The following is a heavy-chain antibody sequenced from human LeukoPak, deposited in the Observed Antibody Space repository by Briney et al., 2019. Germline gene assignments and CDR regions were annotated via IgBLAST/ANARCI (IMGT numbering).Heavy chain of an antibody. V-gene: IGHV3-7*01. CDR3: ASGVYGAAAGRYYYYYMDV. CDR1: GFTFSSYW. J-gene: IGHJ6*03. CDR2: IKQDGSEK. Sequence: GGSLRLSCAASGFTFSSYWMSWVRQAPGKGLEWVANIKQDGSEKNYVDSVKGRFTISRDNGKNSLYLQMNSLRAEDTAVYYCASGVYGAAAGRYYYYYMDVWGKGTTVTVSS. D-gene: IGHD6-13*01.